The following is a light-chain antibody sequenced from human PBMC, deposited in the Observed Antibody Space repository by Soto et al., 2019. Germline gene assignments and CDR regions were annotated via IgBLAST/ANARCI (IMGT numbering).Light chain of an antibody. V-gene: IGKV1-39*01. J-gene: IGKJ2*01. CDR1: QTISLY. Sequence: IQMTQSPSSLSASVGDTVTITCRASQTISLYLNWYQQKPGRTPNLLIYATSSLQSGVPSRFDGSGSGTEFTLTISSLQPDDFATYYCQQSFSTPHTFGQGTKLELK. CDR3: QQSFSTPHT. CDR2: ATS.